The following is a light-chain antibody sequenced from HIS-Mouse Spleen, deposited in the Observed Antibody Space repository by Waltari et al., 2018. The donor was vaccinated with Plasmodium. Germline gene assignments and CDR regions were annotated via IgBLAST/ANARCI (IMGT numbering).Light chain of an antibody. CDR1: SSDVGGYNY. Sequence: QSALTQPRSVSGSPGQSVTISCTGTSSDVGGYNYVSWYQQHPGKAPKLMIYDVSKRPSGVPYRFSGSKSGNTASLTISGLQAEDEADYYCCSYAGSYTWVFGGGTKLTV. CDR3: CSYAGSYTWV. CDR2: DVS. V-gene: IGLV2-11*01. J-gene: IGLJ2*01.